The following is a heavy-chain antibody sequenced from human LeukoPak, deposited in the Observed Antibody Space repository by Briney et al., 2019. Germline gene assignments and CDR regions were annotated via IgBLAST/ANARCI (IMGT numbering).Heavy chain of an antibody. Sequence: WETLSLTCTVSGGSISSSSYYWGWIRQPPGKGLEWIGSIYYSGSTYYNPSLKSRVTISVDTSKNQFSLKLSSVTAADTAVYLCARHRDTGYYYYMDVWGTGTTVTVSS. D-gene: IGHD1-1*01. J-gene: IGHJ6*03. CDR3: ARHRDTGYYYYMDV. CDR2: IYYSGST. V-gene: IGHV4-39*01. CDR1: GGSISSSSYY.